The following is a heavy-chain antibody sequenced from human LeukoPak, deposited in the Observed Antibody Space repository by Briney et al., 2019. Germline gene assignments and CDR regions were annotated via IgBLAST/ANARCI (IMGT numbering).Heavy chain of an antibody. CDR1: GFTFSDFY. CDR2: ISSSGSPI. V-gene: IGHV3-11*01. J-gene: IGHJ4*02. Sequence: GGSLRLSCAASGFTFSDFYMNWIRQAPGKGLEWVSYISSSGSPIYYADSVKGRFTVSRDNAKNSLYLQMNSLRVEDTAVYYCARGGTPITIFGVVPYFDYWGQGTLVTVSS. CDR3: ARGGTPITIFGVVPYFDY. D-gene: IGHD3-3*01.